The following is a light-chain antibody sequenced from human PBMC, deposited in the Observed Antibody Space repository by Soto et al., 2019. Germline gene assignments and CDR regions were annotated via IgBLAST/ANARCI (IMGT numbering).Light chain of an antibody. Sequence: DIQMTQSPSSLSASVGDRVTITCRASQSISSYLNWYQQKPGKAPKLLIYAASSLQSGVPSRFSGSGSGTDSTLTISSLQPEDFATYYCQQSYSTPGGTFGPGTKVDIK. CDR1: QSISSY. CDR2: AAS. CDR3: QQSYSTPGGT. J-gene: IGKJ3*01. V-gene: IGKV1-39*01.